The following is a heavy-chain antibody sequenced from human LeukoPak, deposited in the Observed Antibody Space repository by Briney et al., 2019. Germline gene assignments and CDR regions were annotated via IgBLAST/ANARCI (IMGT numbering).Heavy chain of an antibody. CDR2: ISYDGSNK. J-gene: IGHJ3*02. Sequence: GGSLRLSCAASGFTFSSYAMHWVRQAPGKGLEWVAVISYDGSNKYYADSVKGRFTISRDNSKNTLYLQMNSLRAEDTAVYYCARPNLRLPGAFDIWGQGTMVTVSS. V-gene: IGHV3-30*04. CDR1: GFTFSSYA. CDR3: ARPNLRLPGAFDI. D-gene: IGHD3-16*01.